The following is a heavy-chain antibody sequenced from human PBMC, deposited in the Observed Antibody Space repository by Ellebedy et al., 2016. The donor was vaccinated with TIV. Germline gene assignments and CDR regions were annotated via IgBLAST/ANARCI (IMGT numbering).Heavy chain of an antibody. J-gene: IGHJ6*03. D-gene: IGHD2-15*01. CDR3: ARVHCSGGSCYDYYYYYMDV. Sequence: GGSLRLSCAASGFTFSSYSMNWVRQAPGKGLEWVPSISSGSTYIYYADSVKGRFTISRDNAKNLMYLQMNSLRADDTAVYYCARVHCSGGSCYDYYYYYMDVWGKGTTVTVSS. CDR2: ISSGSTYI. V-gene: IGHV3-21*01. CDR1: GFTFSSYS.